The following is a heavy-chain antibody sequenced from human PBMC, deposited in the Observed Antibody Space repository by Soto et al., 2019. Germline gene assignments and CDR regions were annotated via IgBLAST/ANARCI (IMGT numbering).Heavy chain of an antibody. CDR3: ARDLRYCSSTSCPGFDY. D-gene: IGHD2-2*01. CDR1: GYTFTSYG. Sequence: ASVKVSCKASGYTFTSYGISWVRQAPGQGLEWMGIINPSGGSTSYAQKFQGRVTMTRDTSTSTVYMELSSLRSEDTAVYYCARDLRYCSSTSCPGFDYWGQGTLVTVSS. V-gene: IGHV1-46*03. J-gene: IGHJ4*02. CDR2: INPSGGST.